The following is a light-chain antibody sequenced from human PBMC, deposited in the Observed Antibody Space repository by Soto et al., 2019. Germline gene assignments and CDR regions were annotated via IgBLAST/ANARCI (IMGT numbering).Light chain of an antibody. CDR1: SSNIGNNY. Sequence: QSVLTQPPSVSAAPGQKVTISCSGSSSNIGNNYVSWYQQLPGTAPKLVIYGNRNRPSGVPERFSGSKSGTSASLAITGLQAEDEGDYYCQAYDYSLTASVFGGGTKLTVL. CDR3: QAYDYSLTASV. V-gene: IGLV1-40*01. CDR2: GNR. J-gene: IGLJ3*02.